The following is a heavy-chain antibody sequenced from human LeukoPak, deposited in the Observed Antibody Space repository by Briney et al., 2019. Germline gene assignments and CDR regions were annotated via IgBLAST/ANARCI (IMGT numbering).Heavy chain of an antibody. J-gene: IGHJ5*02. CDR1: GYTLTELS. CDR3: ASRPTYYYDSSGRPPFDP. D-gene: IGHD3-22*01. Sequence: ASVKVSCKVSGYTLTELSMHWVRQAPGKGLEWMGGFDPEDGETIYAQKFQGRVTMTEDTSTDTAYMELSSLRSEDTAVYYCASRPTYYYDSSGRPPFDPWGQGTLVTVSS. V-gene: IGHV1-24*01. CDR2: FDPEDGET.